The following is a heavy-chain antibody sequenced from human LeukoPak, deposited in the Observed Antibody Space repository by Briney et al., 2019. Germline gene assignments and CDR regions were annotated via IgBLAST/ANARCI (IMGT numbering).Heavy chain of an antibody. CDR2: IYYCGSI. CDR3: ARDDSYSNGVDY. Sequence: SETLSLTCTVSGGSISSYYWSWIRQPPGKGLEWIGHIYYCGSINSHPSLKSRVTISVDTSKNQCTLKLSAVTAADTAVYYCARDDSYSNGVDYWGQGTLVTVSS. V-gene: IGHV4-59*01. J-gene: IGHJ4*02. D-gene: IGHD2-21*02. CDR1: GGSISSYY.